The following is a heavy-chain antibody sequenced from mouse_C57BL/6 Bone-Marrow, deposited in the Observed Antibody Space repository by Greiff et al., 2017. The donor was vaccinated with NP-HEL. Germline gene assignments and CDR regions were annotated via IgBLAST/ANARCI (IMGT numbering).Heavy chain of an antibody. CDR2: IWGVGST. J-gene: IGHJ3*01. CDR3: ASGELGRFAY. D-gene: IGHD4-1*01. Sequence: QVQLQQSGPGLVAPSQSLSITCTVSGFSLTSYGVDWVRQSPGKGLEWLGVIWGVGSTNYNSALKSRLSISKDNSKSQVFLKMNSLQTDDTAMYYCASGELGRFAYWGQGTLVTVSA. CDR1: GFSLTSYG. V-gene: IGHV2-6*01.